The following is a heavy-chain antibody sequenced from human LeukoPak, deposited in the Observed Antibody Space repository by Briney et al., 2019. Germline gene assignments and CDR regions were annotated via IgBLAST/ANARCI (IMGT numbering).Heavy chain of an antibody. CDR2: INPSGGST. V-gene: IGHV1-46*01. CDR3: ARGALPYSGSYYNWFDP. CDR1: GYTFTNYY. Sequence: ASVKVSCKASGYTFTNYYLHWVRQAPGQGLEWMGVINPSGGSTSFAQKFQGRVSMTRDTSTSTVYMELSSLGSDDTAVYYCARGALPYSGSYYNWFDPWGQGTLVTVSS. D-gene: IGHD1-26*01. J-gene: IGHJ5*02.